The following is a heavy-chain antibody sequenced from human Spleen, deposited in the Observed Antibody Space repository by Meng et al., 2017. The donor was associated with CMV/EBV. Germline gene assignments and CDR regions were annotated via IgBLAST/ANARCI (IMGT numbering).Heavy chain of an antibody. Sequence: GSLRLSCAASGFTFSSYGMHWVRQAPGKGLEWVAFIRYDGSNKYYADSVKGRFTISRDNSKNTLYLQMNSLRAEDTAVYYCAKDRPYFDTSGYWGFVSWGQGTLVTVPQ. J-gene: IGHJ4*02. V-gene: IGHV3-30*02. CDR3: AKDRPYFDTSGYWGFVS. D-gene: IGHD3-22*01. CDR2: IRYDGSNK. CDR1: GFTFSSYG.